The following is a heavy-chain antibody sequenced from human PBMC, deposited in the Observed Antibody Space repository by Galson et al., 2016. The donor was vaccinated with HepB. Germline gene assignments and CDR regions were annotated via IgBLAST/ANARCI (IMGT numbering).Heavy chain of an antibody. CDR1: GFIFTTYA. CDR2: ISGSGGST. CDR3: ARDRVHSNNCDKSIGSFDI. D-gene: IGHD1-1*01. V-gene: IGHV3-23*01. Sequence: SLRLSCAPSGFIFTTYAMNWVRQAPGKGLEWVSAISGSGGSTYYADSVKGRLTISRDNSKNTLDLPMNSLRGEDTTIYYCARDRVHSNNCDKSIGSFDISGHGTMVAVSS. J-gene: IGHJ3*02.